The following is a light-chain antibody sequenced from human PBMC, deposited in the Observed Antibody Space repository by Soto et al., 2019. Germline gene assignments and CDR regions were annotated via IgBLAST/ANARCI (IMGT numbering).Light chain of an antibody. CDR2: GAS. CDR1: QSVSRI. CDR3: QQYDKLSPT. V-gene: IGKV3-15*01. Sequence: EIVITQSRDTLSVSQGERPTLSCRASQSVSRILAWYQQKPGQAPRLLIYGASTRATGIPVRFSGSGSGIEFPLRITSLPSEAFSGYCCQQYDKLSPTFGQGTKVDIK. J-gene: IGKJ1*01.